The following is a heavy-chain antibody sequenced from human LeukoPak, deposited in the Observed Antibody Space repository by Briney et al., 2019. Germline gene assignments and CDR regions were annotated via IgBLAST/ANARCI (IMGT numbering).Heavy chain of an antibody. CDR1: GYTFTSYD. V-gene: IGHV1-8*01. Sequence: GASVKVSCKASGYTFTSYDINWVRQATRQGLEWMGWMNPNSGNTGYAQKFQGRVTMTRNTSISTAYMELRSLRSEDTAVYYCARGQRPSITIFGVDTRKYYFDYWGQGTLVTVSS. D-gene: IGHD3-3*01. J-gene: IGHJ4*02. CDR2: MNPNSGNT. CDR3: ARGQRPSITIFGVDTRKYYFDY.